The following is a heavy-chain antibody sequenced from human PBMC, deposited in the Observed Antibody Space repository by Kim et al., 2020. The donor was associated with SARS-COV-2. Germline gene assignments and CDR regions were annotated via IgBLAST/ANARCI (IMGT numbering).Heavy chain of an antibody. CDR3: ARVRGTTVVTPI. V-gene: IGHV3-48*02. J-gene: IGHJ4*02. Sequence: YYADSVKGRFTISRDNAKNSRYLQMNSLRDDDTAVYYCARVRGTTVVTPIWGQGTLVTVSS. D-gene: IGHD4-17*01.